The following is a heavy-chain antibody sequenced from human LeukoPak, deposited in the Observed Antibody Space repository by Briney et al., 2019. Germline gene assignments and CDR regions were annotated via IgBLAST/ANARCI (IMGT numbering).Heavy chain of an antibody. J-gene: IGHJ4*02. CDR3: AREGRYGSGSYIDY. Sequence: GGSLRLSCAASGFTVSSNYMSWVRQAPGKGLEWVSVIYSGGSTYYADSVKGRFTISRDNSKNTLYLQMNSLRAEDTAVHYCAREGRYGSGSYIDYWGQGTLVTVSS. V-gene: IGHV3-53*01. CDR2: IYSGGST. D-gene: IGHD3-10*01. CDR1: GFTVSSNY.